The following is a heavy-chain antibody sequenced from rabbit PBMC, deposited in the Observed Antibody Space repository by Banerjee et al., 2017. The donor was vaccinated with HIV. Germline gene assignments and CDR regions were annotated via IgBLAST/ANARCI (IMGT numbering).Heavy chain of an antibody. V-gene: IGHV1S17*01. CDR1: GFDFSSNA. D-gene: IGHD6-1*01. CDR2: IDTGGSA. CDR3: ARVGYAGYAYSAGMGL. Sequence: QEQLVESGGGLVKPEGSLTLTCTASGFDFSSNAMCWVRQAPGKGLEYIGWIDTGGSAYYASWVNGRFTISKTSTTVTLQMTSLTAADTATYFCARVGYAGYAYSAGMGLWGPGTLVTVS. J-gene: IGHJ4*01.